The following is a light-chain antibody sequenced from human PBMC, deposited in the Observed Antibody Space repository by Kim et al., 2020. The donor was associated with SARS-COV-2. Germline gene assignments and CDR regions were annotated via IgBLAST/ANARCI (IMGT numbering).Light chain of an antibody. Sequence: GDRVTITCRASQGIVKDLGWYQQKPGKAPKRLIYGASSLESGVPSRFSGGGSGTEFTLTISSLQPEDFATYYCLQHNHFPWTFGQGTKVDIK. CDR1: QGIVKD. V-gene: IGKV1-17*01. CDR2: GAS. J-gene: IGKJ1*01. CDR3: LQHNHFPWT.